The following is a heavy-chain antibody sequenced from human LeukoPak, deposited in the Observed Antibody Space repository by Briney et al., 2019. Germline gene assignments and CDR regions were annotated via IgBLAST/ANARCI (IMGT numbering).Heavy chain of an antibody. J-gene: IGHJ5*02. V-gene: IGHV4-30-4*01. CDR3: ARPRRGFWAWEIDP. CDR2: IYYSGST. CDR1: GGSISSGDYY. Sequence: PSETLSLTCTVSGGSISSGDYYWSWIRQPPGRGLEWIGYIYYSGSTYYNPSLKSRVTISVDTSKNQFSLKLSSVTAADTAVYYCARPRRGFWAWEIDPWGQGTLVTVSS. D-gene: IGHD1-26*01.